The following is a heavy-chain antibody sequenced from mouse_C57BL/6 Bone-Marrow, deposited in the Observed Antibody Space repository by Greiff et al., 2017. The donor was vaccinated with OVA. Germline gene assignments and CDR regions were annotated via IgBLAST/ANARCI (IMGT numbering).Heavy chain of an antibody. V-gene: IGHV1-81*01. D-gene: IGHD1-1*01. Sequence: LVESGAELARPGASVKLSCKASGYTFTSYGISWVKQRTGQGLEWIGEIYPRSGNTYYNEKFKGKATLTADKSSSTAYMELRSLTSEDSAVYFCARSRNYYGSSYGFAYWGQGTLVTVSA. CDR3: ARSRNYYGSSYGFAY. CDR1: GYTFTSYG. J-gene: IGHJ3*01. CDR2: IYPRSGNT.